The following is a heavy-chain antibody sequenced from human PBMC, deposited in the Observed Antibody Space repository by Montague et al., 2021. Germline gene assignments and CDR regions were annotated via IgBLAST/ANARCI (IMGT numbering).Heavy chain of an antibody. J-gene: IGHJ5*02. V-gene: IGHV4-39*07. Sequence: SETLSLTCTVSGASITSSIYYWGWARQSPGKGLEWIGSIYYSGNSFYQPSLKSRITMAVDTSKNQFSLKPSSVTAADTAIYYCARVFSSWYVGWFDPWGQGTLVTVSS. CDR2: IYYSGNS. CDR1: GASITSSIYY. CDR3: ARVFSSWYVGWFDP. D-gene: IGHD6-13*01.